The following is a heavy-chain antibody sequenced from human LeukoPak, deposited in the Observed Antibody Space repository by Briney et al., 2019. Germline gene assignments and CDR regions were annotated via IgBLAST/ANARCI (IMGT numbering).Heavy chain of an antibody. CDR3: ARLTSYYYDSSGYLNWFDP. CDR2: IYYSGST. D-gene: IGHD3-22*01. V-gene: IGHV4-59*08. J-gene: IGHJ5*02. Sequence: PSETLSLTCVVYGGSFSGYYWSWIRQPPGKGLEWIGYIYYSGSTNYNPSLKSRVTISVDTSKNQFSLKLSSVTAADTAVYYCARLTSYYYDSSGYLNWFDPWGQGTLVTVSS. CDR1: GGSFSGYY.